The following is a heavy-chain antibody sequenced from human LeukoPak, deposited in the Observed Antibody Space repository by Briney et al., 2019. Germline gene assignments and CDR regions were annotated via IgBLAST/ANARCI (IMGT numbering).Heavy chain of an antibody. Sequence: SETLSLTCTVSGGSISNSYYWGWIRQPPEKGLEWIGSIYYGGNTYYNPSFRSRVTTSVDTSKNQFSLKLTSVTAADTAVYYCAKSTYYYDTFVNAFDLWGQGTVVTVSS. CDR3: AKSTYYYDTFVNAFDL. V-gene: IGHV4-39*07. D-gene: IGHD3-22*01. CDR1: GGSISNSYY. J-gene: IGHJ3*01. CDR2: IYYGGNT.